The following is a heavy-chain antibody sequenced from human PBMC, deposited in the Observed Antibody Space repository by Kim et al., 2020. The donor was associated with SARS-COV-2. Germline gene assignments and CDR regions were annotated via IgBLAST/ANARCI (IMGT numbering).Heavy chain of an antibody. Sequence: SETLSLTCTVSGGSISSSSYYWGWIRQPPGKGLEWIGSIYYSGSTYYNPSLKSRVTISVDTSKNQFSLKLSSVTAADTAVYYCARLQGPRTYSSGWHTGTFDYWGQGTLVTVSS. J-gene: IGHJ4*02. CDR2: IYYSGST. CDR3: ARLQGPRTYSSGWHTGTFDY. CDR1: GGSISSSSYY. V-gene: IGHV4-39*01. D-gene: IGHD6-19*01.